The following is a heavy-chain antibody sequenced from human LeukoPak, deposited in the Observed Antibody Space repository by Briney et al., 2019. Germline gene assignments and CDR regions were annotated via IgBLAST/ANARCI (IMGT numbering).Heavy chain of an antibody. V-gene: IGHV1-69*04. D-gene: IGHD3-9*01. CDR1: GYTFTNYY. CDR2: IIPILGIA. CDR3: ARDGEGWPLRYSYYYGMDV. Sequence: ASVKLSCKASGYTFTNYYMHWVRQAPGQGLEWMGRIIPILGIANYAQKFQGRVTITADKSTSTAYMELSSLRSEDTAVYYCARDGEGWPLRYSYYYGMDVWGQGTTVTVSS. J-gene: IGHJ6*02.